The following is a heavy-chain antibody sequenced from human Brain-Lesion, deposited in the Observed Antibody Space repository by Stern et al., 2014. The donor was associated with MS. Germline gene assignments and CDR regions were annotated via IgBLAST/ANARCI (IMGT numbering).Heavy chain of an antibody. V-gene: IGHV4-39*01. CDR1: GGSISSSSYY. CDR2: IYYRGST. D-gene: IGHD3-10*01. J-gene: IGHJ4*02. CDR3: AKLWLGELPESPFDY. Sequence: VQLVESGPGLVKPSETLSLTCTVSGGSISSSSYYWGWLRQPPGKGLEWIGSIYYRGSTYYTPSLKSRVTISMDTSKNQFSLRLSSVTAADTAVYFCAKLWLGELPESPFDYWGQGTLVTVSS.